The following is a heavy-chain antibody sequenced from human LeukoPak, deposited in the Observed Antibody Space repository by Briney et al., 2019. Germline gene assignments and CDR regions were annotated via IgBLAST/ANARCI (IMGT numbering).Heavy chain of an antibody. D-gene: IGHD2-2*01. CDR1: GGSISSYY. CDR2: IYYSGST. J-gene: IGHJ3*02. CDR3: ARYQVTLDAFDI. Sequence: SETLSLTCTVSGGSISSYYWSWIRQLPGKGLEWIGYIYYSGSTNYNPSLKSRVTISVDTSKNQFSLKLSSVTAADTAVYYCARYQVTLDAFDIWGQGTMVTVSS. V-gene: IGHV4-59*01.